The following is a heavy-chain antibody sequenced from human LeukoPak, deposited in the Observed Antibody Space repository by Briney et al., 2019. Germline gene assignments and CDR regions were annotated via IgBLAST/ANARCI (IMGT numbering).Heavy chain of an antibody. CDR1: TYTFTRYG. CDR3: ARGVTGHYCSTTSCHWRAWFDP. CDR2: ISGYNGNT. Sequence: GASVKVSCKASTYTFTRYGISWVRQAPGQGLEWMGWISGYNGNTNYAQKFQGRVTITADESTSTAYMELSSLRSEDTAMYYCARGVTGHYCSTTSCHWRAWFDPWGQGTLVTVSS. V-gene: IGHV1-18*01. D-gene: IGHD2-2*01. J-gene: IGHJ5*02.